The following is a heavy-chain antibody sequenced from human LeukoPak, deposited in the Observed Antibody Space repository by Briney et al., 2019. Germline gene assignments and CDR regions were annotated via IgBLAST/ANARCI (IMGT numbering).Heavy chain of an antibody. V-gene: IGHV4-59*08. D-gene: IGHD6-13*01. Sequence: PSETLSLTCTVSGGSISSYYWSWIRQPPGKGLEWIGYIYYSGSTIYNPSLKSRVTISVDTSKNQFSLKLTSVTAADTAVYYCARHSIRSSWASPFDYWGQGTLVTVSS. CDR3: ARHSIRSSWASPFDY. J-gene: IGHJ4*02. CDR1: GGSISSYY. CDR2: IYYSGST.